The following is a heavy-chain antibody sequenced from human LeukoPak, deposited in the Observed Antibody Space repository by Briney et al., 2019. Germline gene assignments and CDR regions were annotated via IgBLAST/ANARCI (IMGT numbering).Heavy chain of an antibody. V-gene: IGHV1-18*01. CDR1: GYTFTNYG. CDR2: ISAYNGNT. J-gene: IGHJ4*02. CDR3: ARVAKRSGMDYYDSSGPADY. Sequence: ASVKVSCKASGYTFTNYGISWVRQAPGQGLEWMGWISAYNGNTNYAQKLQGRVTMTTDTSTSTAYMELRSLRSDDTAVYYCARVAKRSGMDYYDSSGPADYWGQGTLVTVSS. D-gene: IGHD3-22*01.